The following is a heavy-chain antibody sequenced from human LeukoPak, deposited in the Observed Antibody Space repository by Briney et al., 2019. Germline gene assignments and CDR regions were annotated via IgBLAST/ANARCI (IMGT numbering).Heavy chain of an antibody. Sequence: ASVKVSCKASGFTFTSSAMQWVRQARGQRLEWIGWIVVGSGNTNYAQKFQERVTITRDMSTSTAYMELSRLRSDDTAVYYCARGKITMVRGVIGKYYFDYWGQGTLVTVSS. CDR3: ARGKITMVRGVIGKYYFDY. CDR2: IVVGSGNT. CDR1: GFTFTSSA. J-gene: IGHJ4*02. D-gene: IGHD3-10*01. V-gene: IGHV1-58*02.